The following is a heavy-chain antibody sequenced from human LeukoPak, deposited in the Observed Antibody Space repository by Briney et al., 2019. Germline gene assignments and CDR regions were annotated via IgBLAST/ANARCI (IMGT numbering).Heavy chain of an antibody. Sequence: GGSLRLSCAASGFTFSSYAMSWVRQAPGKGLEWVSAISGSGGSTYYADSVKGRFTISRDNSKNTLYLQMNSLRAEDTAVYYCAKDGLSGSYAIEGAFDIWGQGTMVTVSS. V-gene: IGHV3-23*01. CDR3: AKDGLSGSYAIEGAFDI. CDR1: GFTFSSYA. D-gene: IGHD1-26*01. CDR2: ISGSGGST. J-gene: IGHJ3*02.